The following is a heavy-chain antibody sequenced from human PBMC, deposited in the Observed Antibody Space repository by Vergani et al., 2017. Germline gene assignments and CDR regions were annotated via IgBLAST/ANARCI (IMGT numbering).Heavy chain of an antibody. CDR3: ARHQAAELGVDWDDVFDM. J-gene: IGHJ3*02. CDR1: SGSISGDDYS. V-gene: IGHV4-30-4*08. CDR2: ISYSGRT. D-gene: IGHD3-10*01. Sequence: QVQLQESGPGLVKPSQTLSLTCAVFSGSISGDDYSCNWIRQPPGKGLEWIGYISYSGRTSYNPSLKSRITMSVDTSKNQFSLKLSSVTAADTAVYYCARHQAAELGVDWDDVFDMWGQGTTVTVSS.